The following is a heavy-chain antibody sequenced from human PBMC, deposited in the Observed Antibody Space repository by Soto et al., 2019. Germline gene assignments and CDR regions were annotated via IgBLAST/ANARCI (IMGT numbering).Heavy chain of an antibody. D-gene: IGHD6-6*01. J-gene: IGHJ4*02. Sequence: PSQILSLTGSVSWYSVSSISAAVNWIRQSPSRGLEWVGRTYYSSKWYNDYAVSVKSRITINPDTSKNQFSLQLTSVTPEDTAVYYCARGLQSSSSDPEFDYWGQGTLVTVSS. V-gene: IGHV6-1*01. CDR1: WYSVSSISAA. CDR3: ARGLQSSSSDPEFDY. CDR2: TYYSSKWYN.